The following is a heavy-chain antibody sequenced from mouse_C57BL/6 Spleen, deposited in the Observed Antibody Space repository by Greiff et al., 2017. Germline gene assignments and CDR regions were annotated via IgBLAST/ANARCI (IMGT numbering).Heavy chain of an antibody. CDR3: TSPYGSSPYYAMDY. Sequence: VQLKESGTVLARPGASVKMSCKTSGYTFTSYWMHWVKQRPGQGLEWIGAIYPGNSDTSYNQKFKGKAKLTAVTSASTAYMELSSLTNEDSAVYYCTSPYGSSPYYAMDYWGQGTSVTVSS. V-gene: IGHV1-5*01. J-gene: IGHJ4*01. CDR2: IYPGNSDT. CDR1: GYTFTSYW. D-gene: IGHD1-1*01.